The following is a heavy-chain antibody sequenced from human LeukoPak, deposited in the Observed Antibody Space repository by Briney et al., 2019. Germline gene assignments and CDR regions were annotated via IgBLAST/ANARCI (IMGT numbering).Heavy chain of an antibody. CDR3: ARDQVELCSSGSCYVIDN. V-gene: IGHV3-30*04. CDR1: GFTFDIYA. J-gene: IGHJ4*02. CDR2: MSDDGSNK. D-gene: IGHD2-15*01. Sequence: GGSLRLSCAASGFTFDIYAMHWVRQAPGKGLEWVAVMSDDGSNKYYADSVKGRFTISRDNSRNTLHLQMSSLRVADTAVYYCARDQVELCSSGSCYVIDNWGPGTLVAVSS.